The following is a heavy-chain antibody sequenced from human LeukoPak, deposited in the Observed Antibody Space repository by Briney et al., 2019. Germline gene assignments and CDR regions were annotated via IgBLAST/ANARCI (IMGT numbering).Heavy chain of an antibody. CDR3: ARGGRRENDAFDI. Sequence: ASVKVSCKASGGTFSSYAISWVRQAPGQGLEWMGGIIPIFGTANYAQKFQGRVTITTDESTSTAYMELSSLRSEDTAVYYCARGGRRENDAFDIWGQGTMVTVSS. CDR2: IIPIFGTA. CDR1: GGTFSSYA. J-gene: IGHJ3*02. D-gene: IGHD1-26*01. V-gene: IGHV1-69*05.